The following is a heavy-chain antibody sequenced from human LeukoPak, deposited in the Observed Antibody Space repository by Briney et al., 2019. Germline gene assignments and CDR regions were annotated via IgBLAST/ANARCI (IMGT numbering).Heavy chain of an antibody. J-gene: IGHJ4*02. Sequence: GASVKVSCKVSGYTLTELSMHWVRQAPGQGLEWMGWISPYNGNTKYAQKVQGRVTLTTDTSTTTAYMELRSLRSDDTAVYYCAREKDAFCSDWGQGTLVTVSS. D-gene: IGHD2-15*01. CDR1: GYTLTELS. V-gene: IGHV1-18*01. CDR3: AREKDAFCSD. CDR2: ISPYNGNT.